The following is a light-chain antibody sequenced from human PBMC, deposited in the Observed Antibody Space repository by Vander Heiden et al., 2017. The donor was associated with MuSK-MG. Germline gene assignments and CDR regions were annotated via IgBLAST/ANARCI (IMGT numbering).Light chain of an antibody. Sequence: SVLTPPPSVSAAPWQRVTTSCTGSRANIEEGYDVPWYQQILETAPKLLSDTNTNRPSGFPDRFSGSQSNTSASLAITGLQAEDEADYYCQSYDTSLSVVFGGGTKLTVL. CDR2: TNT. J-gene: IGLJ2*01. CDR3: QSYDTSLSVV. V-gene: IGLV1-40*01. CDR1: RANIEEGYD.